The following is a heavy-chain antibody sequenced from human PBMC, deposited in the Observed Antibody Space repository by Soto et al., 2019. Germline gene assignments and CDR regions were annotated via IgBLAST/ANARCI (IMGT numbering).Heavy chain of an antibody. CDR3: ARDTAAAGNWFDY. D-gene: IGHD6-13*01. J-gene: IGHJ4*02. CDR2: INPNSGGT. CDR1: GYTFTGYY. V-gene: IGHV1-2*04. Sequence: QVQLVQSGAAVKKPGASVKVSCKASGYTFTGYYMHWVRQAPGQGLEWMGWINPNSGGTNYAQKFQGWVTMTRDTSISTAYMELSRGRSDDTAVYYCARDTAAAGNWFDYWGQGTLVTGSS.